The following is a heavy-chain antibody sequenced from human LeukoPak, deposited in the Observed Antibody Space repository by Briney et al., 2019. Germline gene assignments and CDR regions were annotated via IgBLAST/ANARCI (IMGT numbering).Heavy chain of an antibody. Sequence: SETLSLACTVSGGSISSYYWSWIRQPPGKGLEWIGYIYYSGSTNYNPSLKSRVTISVDKSKNQFSMTLSSVTAADTAVYYCARDRGYCTNGVCYTGDAFDIWGQGTMVTVSS. V-gene: IGHV4-59*01. J-gene: IGHJ3*02. CDR1: GGSISSYY. D-gene: IGHD2-8*01. CDR2: IYYSGST. CDR3: ARDRGYCTNGVCYTGDAFDI.